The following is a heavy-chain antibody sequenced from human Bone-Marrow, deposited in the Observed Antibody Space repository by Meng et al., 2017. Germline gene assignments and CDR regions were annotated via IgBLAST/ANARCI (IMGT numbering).Heavy chain of an antibody. Sequence: QVTLQESVPGLVKPSQTLSLTCTVSGGSISSGGYYWNWIRQHPGKGLEWIGYIYYSGSTYYNPSLKSRITISVDTSKNHFSLKLSSVTAADTAVYYCASLYGVVGASWFDPWGQGTLVTVSS. J-gene: IGHJ5*02. V-gene: IGHV4-31*03. CDR2: IYYSGST. CDR1: GGSISSGGYY. CDR3: ASLYGVVGASWFDP. D-gene: IGHD1-26*01.